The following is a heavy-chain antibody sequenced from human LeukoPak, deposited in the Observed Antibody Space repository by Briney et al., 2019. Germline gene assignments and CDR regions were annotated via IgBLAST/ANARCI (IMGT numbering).Heavy chain of an antibody. V-gene: IGHV4-59*11. CDR2: IYYSGST. J-gene: IGHJ5*02. Sequence: SETLSLTCTVSGASISSHYWTWIRQPPGKGLEWIGYIYYSGSTNYNPSLKSRVTISVDTSKNQFSQKLSSVTAADTAVYYCARVVYYDSSGYFHNWFDPWGQGTLVTVSS. D-gene: IGHD3-22*01. CDR3: ARVVYYDSSGYFHNWFDP. CDR1: GASISSHY.